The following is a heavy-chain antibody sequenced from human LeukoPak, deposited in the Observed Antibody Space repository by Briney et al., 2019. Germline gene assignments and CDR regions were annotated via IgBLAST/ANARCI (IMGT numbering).Heavy chain of an antibody. D-gene: IGHD2-21*02. CDR1: GGSIGSGYY. V-gene: IGHV4-39*02. J-gene: IGHJ4*02. CDR3: TRDIGDFVSDF. Sequence: PSETLSLTCTVSGGSIGSGYYWAWIRQPPGKGLEWIGSIHYGGTTHYNPSLQSRVTISADTSKNQFALDLRPVTATDTAVYYCTRDIGDFVSDFWGQGTLVTVSS. CDR2: IHYGGTT.